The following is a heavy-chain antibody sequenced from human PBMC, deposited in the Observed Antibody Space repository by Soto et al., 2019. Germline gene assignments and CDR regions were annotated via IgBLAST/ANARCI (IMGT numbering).Heavy chain of an antibody. Sequence: QVPLVESGGGVVQPGRSLRLSCAASGFTFSSYGMHWVRQAPGKGLEWVAVISYDGSNKYYADSVKGRFTISRDNSKNTLYLQMNSLRAEDTAVYYCAKDGRTYCSSTSCYWHYYGMDVWGQGTTVTVSS. CDR1: GFTFSSYG. CDR2: ISYDGSNK. J-gene: IGHJ6*02. CDR3: AKDGRTYCSSTSCYWHYYGMDV. D-gene: IGHD2-2*01. V-gene: IGHV3-30*18.